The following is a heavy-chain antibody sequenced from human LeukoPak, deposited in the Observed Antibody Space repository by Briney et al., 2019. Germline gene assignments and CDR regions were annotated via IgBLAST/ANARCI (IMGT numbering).Heavy chain of an antibody. V-gene: IGHV3-33*01. J-gene: IGHJ6*02. D-gene: IGHD2-2*01. CDR3: ARDSFAGYCSSTSCFYYYYYGMDV. CDR1: GFTFSSYG. Sequence: PGRSLRLSCAASGFTFSSYGMHWVRQAPGKGLEWVAVIWYDGSNKYYADSVKGRFTISRDNSKNTLYLQMNSLRAEDTAVYYCARDSFAGYCSSTSCFYYYYYGMDVWGQGTTVTVSS. CDR2: IWYDGSNK.